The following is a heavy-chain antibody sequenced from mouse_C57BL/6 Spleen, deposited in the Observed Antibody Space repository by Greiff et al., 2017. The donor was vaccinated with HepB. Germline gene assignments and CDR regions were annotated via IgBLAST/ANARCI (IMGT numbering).Heavy chain of an antibody. D-gene: IGHD2-4*01. CDR1: GYTFTTYP. CDR3: AIYDYDWYFDV. Sequence: VKLVESGAELVKPGASVKMSCKASGYTFTTYPIEWMKQNHGKSLEWIGNFHPYNDDTKYNEKFKGKATLTVEKSSSTVYLELSRLTSDDSAVYYCAIYDYDWYFDVWGTGTTVTVSS. J-gene: IGHJ1*03. V-gene: IGHV1-47*01. CDR2: FHPYNDDT.